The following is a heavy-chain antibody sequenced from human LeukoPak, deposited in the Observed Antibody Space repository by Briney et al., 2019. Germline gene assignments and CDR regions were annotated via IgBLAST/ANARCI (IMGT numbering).Heavy chain of an antibody. J-gene: IGHJ6*03. D-gene: IGHD6-6*01. V-gene: IGHV1-18*01. CDR3: ARDGPGGAARMVYYYYYMDV. Sequence: EASVKVSCKASGYTFTSYGISWVRQAPGQGLEWMGWISAYNGNTNYAQKLQGRVTMTTDTSTSTAYMELRSLRSDDTAVYYCARDGPGGAARMVYYYYYMDVWGKGTTVTVS. CDR2: ISAYNGNT. CDR1: GYTFTSYG.